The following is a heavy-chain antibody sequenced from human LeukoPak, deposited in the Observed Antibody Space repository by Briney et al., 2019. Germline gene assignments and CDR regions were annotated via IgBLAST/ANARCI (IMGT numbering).Heavy chain of an antibody. Sequence: QTGGSLRLSCAASGFTFSSYWMSWVRQAPGKGLEWVANIKQDGSEKYYVDSVKGRFTISRDNAKNSLYLQMNSLRAEDTAVYYCARDYPLINSGYDSYDYWGQGTLVTVSS. CDR3: ARDYPLINSGYDSYDY. CDR2: IKQDGSEK. V-gene: IGHV3-7*01. CDR1: GFTFSSYW. J-gene: IGHJ4*02. D-gene: IGHD5-12*01.